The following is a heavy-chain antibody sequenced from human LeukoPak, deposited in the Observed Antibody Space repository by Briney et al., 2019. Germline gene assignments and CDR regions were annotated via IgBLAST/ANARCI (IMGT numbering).Heavy chain of an antibody. CDR2: IIPIFGTA. CDR3: ARVDKDSSGWYNWFDP. CDR1: GGTFSSYA. V-gene: IGHV1-69*13. D-gene: IGHD6-19*01. J-gene: IGHJ5*02. Sequence: ASVKVSCKASGGTFSSYAISWVRQAPGQGLEWMGGIIPIFGTANYAQKFQGRVTNTADESTSTAYMELSSLRSEDTAVYYCARVDKDSSGWYNWFDPWGQGTLVTVSS.